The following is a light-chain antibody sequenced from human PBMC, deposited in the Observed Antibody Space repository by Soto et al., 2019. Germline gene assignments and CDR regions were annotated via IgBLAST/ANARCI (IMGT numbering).Light chain of an antibody. CDR3: QQYGSSPP. CDR2: GAS. CDR1: QSVSSSY. Sequence: EIVLTQSPGTLSLSPGERATLSCRASQSVSSSYLAWYQQEPGQAPRLLIYGASSRATGIPDRFSASGSGTDFTLTISRLEPEDFAVYYFQQYGSSPPFGGGTKVEIK. J-gene: IGKJ4*01. V-gene: IGKV3-20*01.